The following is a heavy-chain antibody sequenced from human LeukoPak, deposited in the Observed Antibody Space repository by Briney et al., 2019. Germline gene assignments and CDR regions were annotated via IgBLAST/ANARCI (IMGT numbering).Heavy chain of an antibody. D-gene: IGHD6-19*01. CDR1: GFTFSSYG. CDR3: AKEGSGYSSGCPDY. V-gene: IGHV3-33*06. CDR2: IWYDGSNK. Sequence: GRSLRLSCAASGFTFSSYGMHWVRQAPGKGLEWVAVIWYDGSNKYYADSVKGRFTISRDNSKNTLYLQMNSLRAEDTAVYYCAKEGSGYSSGCPDYWGQGTLVTVSS. J-gene: IGHJ4*02.